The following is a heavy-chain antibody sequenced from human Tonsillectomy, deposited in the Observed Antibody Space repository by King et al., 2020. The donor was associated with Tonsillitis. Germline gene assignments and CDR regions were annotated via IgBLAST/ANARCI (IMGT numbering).Heavy chain of an antibody. Sequence: VQLVESGGGLVQPGGSLRLSCVGSGFTFSKYAMSWVRQAPGKGLEWVLGISGSGVSTYYADSVKGRFTISRDNSKNTLHLQMNSLGAEDTAVYYCAIDYDYVWGSYRWVDAFDIWGQGTMVTVSS. J-gene: IGHJ3*02. D-gene: IGHD3-16*02. CDR1: GFTFSKYA. CDR2: ISGSGVST. CDR3: AIDYDYVWGSYRWVDAFDI. V-gene: IGHV3-23*04.